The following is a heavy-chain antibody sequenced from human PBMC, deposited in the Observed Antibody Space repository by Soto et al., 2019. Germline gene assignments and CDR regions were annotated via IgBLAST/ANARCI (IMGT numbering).Heavy chain of an antibody. J-gene: IGHJ4*02. CDR1: GFTFSSYW. V-gene: IGHV3-7*01. D-gene: IGHD2-2*01. CDR3: ARDSGGYCSSTSCSPFDY. Sequence: GESLKISCAASGFTFSSYWMSWVRQAPGKGLEWVANIKQDGSEKYYVDSVKGRFTISRDNAKNSLYLQMNSLRAEDTAVYYCARDSGGYCSSTSCSPFDYWGQGTLVTVSS. CDR2: IKQDGSEK.